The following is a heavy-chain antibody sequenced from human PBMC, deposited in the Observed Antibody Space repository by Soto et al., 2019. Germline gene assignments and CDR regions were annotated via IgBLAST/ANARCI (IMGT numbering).Heavy chain of an antibody. CDR3: ARDPYGVNNF. CDR1: GFTFSNYW. Sequence: EVQVVESGGGLVQTGGSLRLSCAASGFTFSNYWMHWVRQAPGKGLVWVSRIKSDGSTTNYADSVKGRFTVSRDNAKNTLYLQMNSLRAEDTSLYCCARDPYGVNNFWGQGTLVTVSS. CDR2: IKSDGSTT. J-gene: IGHJ4*02. V-gene: IGHV3-74*01. D-gene: IGHD4-17*01.